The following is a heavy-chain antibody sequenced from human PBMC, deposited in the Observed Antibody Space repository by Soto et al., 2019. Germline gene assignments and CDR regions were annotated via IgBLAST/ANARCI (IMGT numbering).Heavy chain of an antibody. CDR3: ARLRAIFGSYYYYYGMDV. D-gene: IGHD3-3*01. CDR2: IYYSGST. V-gene: IGHV4-59*01. Sequence: ETLSLTCTVSGGSISSYYWSWIRQPPGKGLEWIGYIYYSGSTNYNPSPKSRVTISVDTSKNQFSLKLSSVTAADTAVYYCARLRAIFGSYYYYYGMDVWGQGTTVTVYS. J-gene: IGHJ6*02. CDR1: GGSISSYY.